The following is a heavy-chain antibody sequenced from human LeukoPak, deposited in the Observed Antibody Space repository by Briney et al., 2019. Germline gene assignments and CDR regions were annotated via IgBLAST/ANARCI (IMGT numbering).Heavy chain of an antibody. Sequence: SETLSLTCAVYGGSFSGYYWSWIRRPPGKGLEWIGEINHSGSTNYNPSLKSRVTISVDTSKNQFSLKLSSVTAADTAVYYCARGGPHIIRRRAFDIWGQGTMVTVSS. CDR3: ARGGPHIIRRRAFDI. CDR2: INHSGST. D-gene: IGHD2-21*01. CDR1: GGSFSGYY. V-gene: IGHV4-34*01. J-gene: IGHJ3*02.